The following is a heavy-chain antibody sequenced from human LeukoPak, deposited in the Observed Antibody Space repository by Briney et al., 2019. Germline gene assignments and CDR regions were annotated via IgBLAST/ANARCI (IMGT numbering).Heavy chain of an antibody. CDR2: ISSSSSYI. D-gene: IGHD2-15*01. J-gene: IGHJ4*02. Sequence: PGGSLRLSCAASRFTFSSYWMSWVRQAPGKGLEWVSSISSSSSYIYYADSVKGRFTISRDNAKNSLYLQMNSLRAEDTAVYYCARDLEEYCSGGSCSLFDYWGQGTLVTVSS. V-gene: IGHV3-21*01. CDR1: RFTFSSYW. CDR3: ARDLEEYCSGGSCSLFDY.